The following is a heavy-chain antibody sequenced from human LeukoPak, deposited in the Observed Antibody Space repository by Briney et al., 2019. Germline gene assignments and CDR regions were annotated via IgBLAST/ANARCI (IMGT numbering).Heavy chain of an antibody. CDR1: GYTFTGYY. CDR2: INPNSGGT. J-gene: IGHJ3*02. D-gene: IGHD3-3*01. V-gene: IGHV1-2*02. Sequence: ASVKVSCKASGYTFTGYYMHWVRQAPGQGLEWMGWINPNSGGTNYAQKFQGRVTMTRDTSISTAYMELSRLRSDDTAVYYCARVRDFWSGYGPHPIWGQGTMVTVSS. CDR3: ARVRDFWSGYGPHPI.